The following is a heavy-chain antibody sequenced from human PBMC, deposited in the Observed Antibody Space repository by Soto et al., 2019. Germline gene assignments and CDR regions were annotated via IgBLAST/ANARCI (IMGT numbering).Heavy chain of an antibody. Sequence: EVQLLESGGGFVQPGGSLRLSCAASGFTFSSYHMTWVRQAPGKGLEWLSGLSGSGYSTYYADSVEGRFTISRDNSKNTLYLQMNSLRAEDTAIYFCAKGEDLGDCSTTSCPFDYWGQGTLVTVSS. J-gene: IGHJ4*02. D-gene: IGHD2-2*01. V-gene: IGHV3-23*01. CDR1: GFTFSSYH. CDR3: AKGEDLGDCSTTSCPFDY. CDR2: LSGSGYST.